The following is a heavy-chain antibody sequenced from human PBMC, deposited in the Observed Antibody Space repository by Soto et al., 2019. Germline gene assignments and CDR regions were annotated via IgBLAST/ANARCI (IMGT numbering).Heavy chain of an antibody. CDR2: IYYSGST. CDR3: ARHRGSSWYRYTKTENWFDP. Sequence: PSETLSLTCTVSGGSISSSSYYWGWIRQPPGKGLEWIGSIYYSGSTYYNPSLKSRVTISVDTSKNQFSLKLSSVTAADTAVYYCARHRGSSWYRYTKTENWFDPWGQGTLVTVSS. J-gene: IGHJ5*02. CDR1: GGSISSSSYY. V-gene: IGHV4-39*01. D-gene: IGHD6-13*01.